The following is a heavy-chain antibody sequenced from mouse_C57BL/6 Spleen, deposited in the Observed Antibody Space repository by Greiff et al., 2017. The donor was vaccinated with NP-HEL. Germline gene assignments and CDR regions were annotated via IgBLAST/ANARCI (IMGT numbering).Heavy chain of an antibody. J-gene: IGHJ3*01. D-gene: IGHD2-5*01. CDR2: IHPNSGST. V-gene: IGHV1-64*01. CDR3: ARKYYSNYVFAY. Sequence: QVQLQQPGAELVKPGASVKLSCKASGYTFTSYWMHWVKQRPGQGLEWIGMIHPNSGSTNYNEKFKSKATLTVDKSSSTAYMQLSSLTSEDSAVYYCARKYYSNYVFAYWGQGTLVTVSA. CDR1: GYTFTSYW.